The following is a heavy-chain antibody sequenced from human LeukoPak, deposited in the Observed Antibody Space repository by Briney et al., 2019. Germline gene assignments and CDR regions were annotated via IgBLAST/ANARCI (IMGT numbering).Heavy chain of an antibody. V-gene: IGHV1-2*02. J-gene: IGHJ4*02. CDR3: ARFPLTIFEDY. CDR1: GYTFTGYY. Sequence: VASVKVSCKASGYTFTGYYMHWVRQAPGQGLEWMGWINPNSGGTNYAQKFQGRVTMTRDTSISTAYMELSRLRSDDTAVYDCARFPLTIFEDYWGQGTLVTVSS. CDR2: INPNSGGT. D-gene: IGHD3-3*01.